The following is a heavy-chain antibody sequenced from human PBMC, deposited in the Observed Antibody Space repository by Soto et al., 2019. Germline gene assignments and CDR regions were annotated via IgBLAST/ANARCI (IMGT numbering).Heavy chain of an antibody. D-gene: IGHD4-17*01. CDR2: INQDGSER. CDR3: AVYGYGVSAAAY. Sequence: EMQLVESGGGLVQPGGYLRLSCAGSGLTFRNDWLSWVRQAPGKGLERVANINQDGSERYYVDSVRGRFTISRDNVENSLYLQLNSLRPADTAVYYCAVYGYGVSAAAYWGQGTLVTVSS. V-gene: IGHV3-7*03. J-gene: IGHJ4*02. CDR1: GLTFRNDW.